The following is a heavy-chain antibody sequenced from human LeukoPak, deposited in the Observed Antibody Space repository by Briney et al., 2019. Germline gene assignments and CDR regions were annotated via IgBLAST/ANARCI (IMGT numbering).Heavy chain of an antibody. CDR1: GGSISSCY. D-gene: IGHD5-18*01. V-gene: IGHV4-59*01. J-gene: IGHJ3*02. CDR2: IYYSGST. Sequence: PSETLSLTCTVSGGSISSCYWSWIRQPPGKGLEWIGYIYYSGSTNYNPSLKSRVTISVDTSKNQFSLKLSSVTAADTAVYYCARDGGWSREYSYGYRNAFDIWGQGTMVTVSS. CDR3: ARDGGWSREYSYGYRNAFDI.